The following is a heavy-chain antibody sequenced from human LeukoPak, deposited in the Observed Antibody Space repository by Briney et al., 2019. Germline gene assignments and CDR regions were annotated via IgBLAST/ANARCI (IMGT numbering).Heavy chain of an antibody. CDR3: ATPIAAAANRWYYGMDV. J-gene: IGHJ6*02. D-gene: IGHD6-13*01. CDR1: GYTLTELS. CDR2: FDPEDGET. Sequence: ASVKVSCKVSGYTLTELSMHWVRQAPGKGLEWMGGFDPEDGETIYAQKFQGRVTMTEDTSTDTAYMELSSLRSEDTAVYYCATPIAAAANRWYYGMDVWGQGTTVTVSS. V-gene: IGHV1-24*01.